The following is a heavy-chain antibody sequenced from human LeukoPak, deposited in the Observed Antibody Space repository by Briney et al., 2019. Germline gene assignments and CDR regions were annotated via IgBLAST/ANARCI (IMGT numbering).Heavy chain of an antibody. CDR2: IYYSGST. CDR3: ARVGYCDSSGGVDY. CDR1: GGSISSGGYS. V-gene: IGHV4-31*11. J-gene: IGHJ4*02. Sequence: PSQTLSLTCAVSGGSISSGGYSWSWIRQPPGKGLEWIGYIYYSGSTYYNPSLKSRVTISVDTSKNQFSLKLSSVTAADTAVYYCARVGYCDSSGGVDYWGQGTLVTVSS. D-gene: IGHD3-22*01.